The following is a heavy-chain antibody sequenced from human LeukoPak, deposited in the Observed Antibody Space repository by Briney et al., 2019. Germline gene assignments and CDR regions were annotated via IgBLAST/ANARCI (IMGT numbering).Heavy chain of an antibody. J-gene: IGHJ3*02. CDR1: VYTFTVCY. D-gene: IGHD1-26*01. CDR3: ARGRDSGSPYDVFDI. Sequence: ASVKLSCNASVYTFTVCYKNWVRQPPAQGLEWMGCVNLNSSGTNYAQKFQGRVTMTRDTSISTAYMELSRLRSGDTAVYYCARGRDSGSPYDVFDIWGQGTMVTVSS. CDR2: VNLNSSGT. V-gene: IGHV1-2*02.